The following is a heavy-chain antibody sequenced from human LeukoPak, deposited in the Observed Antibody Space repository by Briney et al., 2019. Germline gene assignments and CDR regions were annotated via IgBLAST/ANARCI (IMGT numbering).Heavy chain of an antibody. CDR1: GGSISSGSYY. V-gene: IGHV4-61*02. CDR3: ARDLDDYYDSSEHWFDP. D-gene: IGHD3-22*01. J-gene: IGHJ5*02. Sequence: KSSETLSLTCTVSGGSISSGSYYWSWIRQPAGKGLEWIGRIYTSGSTNYNPSLKSRVTISVDTSENQFSLKLSSVTAADTAVYYCARDLDDYYDSSEHWFDPWGQGTLVTVSS. CDR2: IYTSGST.